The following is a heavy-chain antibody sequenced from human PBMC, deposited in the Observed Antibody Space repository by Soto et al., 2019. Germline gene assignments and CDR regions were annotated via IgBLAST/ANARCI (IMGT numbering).Heavy chain of an antibody. J-gene: IGHJ3*01. Sequence: EVPLVESGGGLVQPGGSLRLSSAASGFTFSAHYMDWVRRTPEKGLEWVGRSRNKDNSYNTEYAASVKCRFTLSRDDSKSSLYLQMNSLKTEDTVAYYYTINYYDTSCYSIALWGQRTKDTVSS. CDR1: GFTFSAHY. CDR3: TINYYDTSCYSIAL. V-gene: IGHV3-72*01. D-gene: IGHD3-22*01. CDR2: SRNKDNSYNT.